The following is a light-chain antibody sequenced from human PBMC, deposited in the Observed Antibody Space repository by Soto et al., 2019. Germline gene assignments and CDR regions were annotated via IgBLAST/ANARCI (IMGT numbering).Light chain of an antibody. V-gene: IGLV1-47*02. J-gene: IGLJ1*01. CDR3: AAWDDSLSGYV. CDR2: GNN. CDR1: SSNIGSNY. Sequence: QSVLTQPPSASGTPGQRVTISCSGSSSNIGSNYVYWYQQLPGTAPKLLIFGNNQRPSGVPDRFSGSKSGTSASLAIGGLRSEDEADYYCAAWDDSLSGYVFGTGTKLTVL.